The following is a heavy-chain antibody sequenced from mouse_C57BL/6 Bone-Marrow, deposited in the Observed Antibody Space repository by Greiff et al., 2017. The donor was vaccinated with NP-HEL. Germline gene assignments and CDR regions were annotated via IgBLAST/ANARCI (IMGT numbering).Heavy chain of an antibody. Sequence: VQGVESGAELARPGASVKLSCKASGYTFTSYGISWVKQRTGQGLEWIGEIYPRSGNTYYNEKFKGKATLTADKSSSTAYMELRSLTSEDSAVYFCARMGGYFDYWGQGTTLTVSS. CDR1: GYTFTSYG. V-gene: IGHV1-81*01. CDR2: IYPRSGNT. J-gene: IGHJ2*01. CDR3: ARMGGYFDY.